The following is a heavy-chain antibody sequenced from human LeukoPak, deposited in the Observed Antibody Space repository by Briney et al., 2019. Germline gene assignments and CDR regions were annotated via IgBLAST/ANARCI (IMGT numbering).Heavy chain of an antibody. V-gene: IGHV3-21*01. D-gene: IGHD3-16*01. CDR1: GFTFSSYS. CDR2: ISSSSSYI. Sequence: GGSLRLSCAASGFTFSSYSMNWVRQAPGKGLEWVSSISSSSSYIYYADSVKGRFTISRDSAKNSLYLQMNSLRAEDTAVYYCARRGGYYYYYMDVWGKGTTVTISS. J-gene: IGHJ6*03. CDR3: ARRGGYYYYYMDV.